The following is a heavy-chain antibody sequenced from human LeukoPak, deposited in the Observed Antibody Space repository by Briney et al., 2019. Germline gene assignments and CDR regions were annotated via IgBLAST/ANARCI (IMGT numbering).Heavy chain of an antibody. J-gene: IGHJ5*02. V-gene: IGHV4-39*01. CDR2: IYYSGST. Sequence: SETLSLTCTVSGGSISSSSYYWGWIRQPPGKWLEWIGSIYYSGSTYYNPSLKSRVTISVDTSKNQFSLKLSSVTAADTAVYYCARQTTVTVFYSWFDPWGQGTLVTVSS. D-gene: IGHD4-17*01. CDR1: GGSISSSSYY. CDR3: ARQTTVTVFYSWFDP.